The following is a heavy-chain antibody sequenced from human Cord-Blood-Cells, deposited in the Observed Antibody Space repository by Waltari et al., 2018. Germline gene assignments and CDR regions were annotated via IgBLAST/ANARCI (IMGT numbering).Heavy chain of an antibody. V-gene: IGHV4-34*01. Sequence: QVQLQQWGAGLLKPSETLSLTCSPYGGTFRRYYWSWIRQPPGKGLEWIGEINHSGSTNYNPSLKSRVTISVDTSKNQFSLKLSSVTAADTAVYYCARSIAVAGQVDYWGQGTLVTVSS. CDR2: INHSGST. CDR3: ARSIAVAGQVDY. J-gene: IGHJ4*02. D-gene: IGHD6-19*01. CDR1: GGTFRRYY.